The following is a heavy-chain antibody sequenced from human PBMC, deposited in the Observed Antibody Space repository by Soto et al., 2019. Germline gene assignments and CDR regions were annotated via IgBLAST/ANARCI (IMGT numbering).Heavy chain of an antibody. J-gene: IGHJ4*02. CDR2: IDPSDSYT. CDR3: ARQGVDSNYVDY. CDR1: GYSFTSYW. Sequence: GESLKISCKGSGYSFTSYWISWVRQMPGKGLEWMGRIDPSDSYTNYSPSFQGHVTISADKSISTAYLQWSSLKASDTAMYYCARQGVDSNYVDYWGQGTLVTVSS. V-gene: IGHV5-10-1*01. D-gene: IGHD3-3*01.